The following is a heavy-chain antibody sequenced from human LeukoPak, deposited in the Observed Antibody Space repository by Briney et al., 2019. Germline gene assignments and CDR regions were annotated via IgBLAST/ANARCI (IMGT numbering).Heavy chain of an antibody. CDR3: GATYYYDSSGYPDY. J-gene: IGHJ4*02. D-gene: IGHD3-22*01. CDR2: IIHIFGTA. CDR1: GGTFSSYD. Sequence: SVKLSCKASGGTFSSYDISGVRQAPGQGLEWMWRIIHIFGTANCAKTSQDRVTITTDEPTSTAYMELSSLRSEDTAGYYCGATYYYDSSGYPDYWGQGTLVAVCS. V-gene: IGHV1-69*05.